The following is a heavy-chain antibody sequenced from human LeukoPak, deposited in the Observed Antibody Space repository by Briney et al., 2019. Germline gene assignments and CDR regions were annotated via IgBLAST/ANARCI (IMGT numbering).Heavy chain of an antibody. J-gene: IGHJ4*02. Sequence: GRSVRLSCAASGFTFDDYAMHWVRQAPGKGLEWVSGISWNIGSIGYADSVKGRFTMSRDNAKNSLYLQMNSLRAEDTALYYCAKDEGGSGSYYSGGSYFDYWGQGTLVTVSS. V-gene: IGHV3-9*01. D-gene: IGHD3-10*01. CDR3: AKDEGGSGSYYSGGSYFDY. CDR1: GFTFDDYA. CDR2: ISWNIGSI.